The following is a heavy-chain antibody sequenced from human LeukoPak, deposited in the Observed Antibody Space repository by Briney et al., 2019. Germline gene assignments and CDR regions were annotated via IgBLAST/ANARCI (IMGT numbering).Heavy chain of an antibody. CDR3: ARGSKYYYGSGAPYYYYMDV. V-gene: IGHV4-34*01. CDR2: INHSGST. D-gene: IGHD3-10*01. J-gene: IGHJ6*03. Sequence: SETLSLTCAVYGGSFSGYYWSWIRQPPGKGLEWIGEINHSGSTNYDPSLKSRVTISVDTSKNQFSLKLSSVTAADTAVYYCARGSKYYYGSGAPYYYYMDVWGKGTTVTISS. CDR1: GGSFSGYY.